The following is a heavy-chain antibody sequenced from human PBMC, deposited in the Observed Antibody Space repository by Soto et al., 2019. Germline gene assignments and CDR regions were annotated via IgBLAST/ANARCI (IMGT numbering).Heavy chain of an antibody. J-gene: IGHJ6*01. Sequence: GSLRLSCAASGFTFGDHAMSWVRQAPGKGLEWVSVISGSVGITYYEDSVKGRFTISRDNAKNTLYLQMNSLRAEDTAVYYCAKGLLIMVRKVIIPPQYYYGMDVWGQGTTVT. D-gene: IGHD3-10*01. V-gene: IGHV3-23*01. CDR2: ISGSVGIT. CDR3: AKGLLIMVRKVIIPPQYYYGMDV. CDR1: GFTFGDHA.